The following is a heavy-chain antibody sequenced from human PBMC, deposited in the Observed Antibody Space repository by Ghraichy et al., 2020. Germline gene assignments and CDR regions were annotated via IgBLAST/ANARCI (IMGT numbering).Heavy chain of an antibody. V-gene: IGHV3-23*01. D-gene: IGHD2-2*01. CDR1: GFSFSTYA. CDR2: ISGGGGRT. CDR3: AKNTVVVSAAILYYHYFGMDV. Sequence: ETLSLTCAASGFSFSTYAVNWVRQAPGKGLEWVSGISGGGGRTKYADSVKGRFTISRDNSKDTLYLQMNSLRAEDTAVYYCAKNTVVVSAAILYYHYFGMDVWGQGTTVIVSS. J-gene: IGHJ6*01.